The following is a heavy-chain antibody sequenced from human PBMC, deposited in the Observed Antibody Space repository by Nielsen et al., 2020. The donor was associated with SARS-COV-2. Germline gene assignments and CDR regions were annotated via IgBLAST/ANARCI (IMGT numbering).Heavy chain of an antibody. V-gene: IGHV3-23*03. D-gene: IGHD2-2*01. CDR1: GFTFSSYA. CDR2: IYSGASST. J-gene: IGHJ6*02. Sequence: LSLTCAASGFTFSSYAMSWVRQAPGKGLEWVSVIYSGASSTYYADSVKGRFTISRDNSKSTLYLQMNSLRAEDTAVYYCAIQLGYCSSSTCPHGMDVWGQGTTVTVSS. CDR3: AIQLGYCSSSTCPHGMDV.